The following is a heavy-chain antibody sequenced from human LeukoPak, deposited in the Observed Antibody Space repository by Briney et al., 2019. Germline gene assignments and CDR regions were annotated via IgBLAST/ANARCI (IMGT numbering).Heavy chain of an antibody. CDR3: AKATTASPRNFDY. CDR2: ISTSGGST. V-gene: IGHV3-23*01. D-gene: IGHD2-21*02. CDR1: GFTFSSYA. J-gene: IGHJ4*02. Sequence: PGGSLRLSCAASGFTFSSYAMSWVRQAPGKGLEWVSSISTSGGSTYYADSVKGRFTTSRDNSKNTLHLQMNSLRAEDTAVYYCAKATTASPRNFDYWGQGTLVTVSS.